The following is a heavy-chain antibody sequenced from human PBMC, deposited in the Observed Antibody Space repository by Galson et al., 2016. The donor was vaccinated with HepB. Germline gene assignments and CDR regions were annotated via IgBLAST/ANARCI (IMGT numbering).Heavy chain of an antibody. D-gene: IGHD6-19*01. CDR1: GASINSGDHF. CDR3: ARGGSGWPFDF. V-gene: IGHV4-61*10. J-gene: IGHJ4*02. Sequence: SETLSLTCTVAGASINSGDHFWTWIRQPAGKGLEWIGHIYTGGTNEYNPSLRSRVSISIDTSENQFSLNLTSGTVADTAVYYCARGGSGWPFDFWGQGALVTLSS. CDR2: IYTGGTN.